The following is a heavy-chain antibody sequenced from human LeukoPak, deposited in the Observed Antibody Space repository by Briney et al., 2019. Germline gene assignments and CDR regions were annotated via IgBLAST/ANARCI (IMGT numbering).Heavy chain of an antibody. CDR1: GFAFSSYE. J-gene: IGHJ3*02. Sequence: PGGSLRLSCAASGFAFSSYEMNWVRQAPGKGLEWVSYISSSGSTIYHADSVKGRFTISRDNAKNSLYLQMNSLRAEDTAVYYCARDHGGSCYGPFAFDIWGQGTMVTVSS. V-gene: IGHV3-48*03. CDR3: ARDHGGSCYGPFAFDI. CDR2: ISSSGSTI. D-gene: IGHD2-15*01.